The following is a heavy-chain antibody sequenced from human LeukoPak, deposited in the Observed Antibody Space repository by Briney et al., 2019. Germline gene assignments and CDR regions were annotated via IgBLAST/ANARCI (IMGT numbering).Heavy chain of an antibody. V-gene: IGHV5-10-1*01. Sequence: GESLKISCKGSGYSFTTYWISWGRRMPGKGVEWMGRIDPSDSYTNYSPSFQGHVTISADKSFSTAYLQWTSLKASDTAMYYCARHAKAYGSSCDYWGQGTLVTVSS. CDR1: GYSFTTYW. D-gene: IGHD6-13*01. CDR2: IDPSDSYT. J-gene: IGHJ4*02. CDR3: ARHAKAYGSSCDY.